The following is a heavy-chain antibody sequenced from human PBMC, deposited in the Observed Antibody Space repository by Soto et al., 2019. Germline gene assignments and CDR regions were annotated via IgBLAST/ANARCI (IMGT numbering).Heavy chain of an antibody. CDR2: IWYDGSNK. CDR1: GFTFSSYG. Sequence: QVQLVESGGGVVQPGRSLRLSCAASGFTFSSYGMHWVRQAPGKGLEWVAVIWYDGSNKYYADSVKGRFTISRDNSKNTLYLQMNSLRAEDTAVYYSARDLVPYYYGSGSHNPDYWGQGTLVTVSS. V-gene: IGHV3-33*01. D-gene: IGHD3-10*01. CDR3: ARDLVPYYYGSGSHNPDY. J-gene: IGHJ4*02.